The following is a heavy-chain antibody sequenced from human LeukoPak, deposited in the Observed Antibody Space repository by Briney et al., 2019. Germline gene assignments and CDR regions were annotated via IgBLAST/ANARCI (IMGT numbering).Heavy chain of an antibody. Sequence: GGSLRLSCAASGFTFSSYSMNWVRQAPGKGLEWVSSISSSSSYIYYADSVKGRFTISRDNAKNSLYLQMNSLRAEDTAVYYCARDLFPHCGGDCYPGGYWGQGTLVTVSS. D-gene: IGHD2-21*02. CDR1: GFTFSSYS. CDR2: ISSSSSYI. V-gene: IGHV3-21*01. CDR3: ARDLFPHCGGDCYPGGY. J-gene: IGHJ4*02.